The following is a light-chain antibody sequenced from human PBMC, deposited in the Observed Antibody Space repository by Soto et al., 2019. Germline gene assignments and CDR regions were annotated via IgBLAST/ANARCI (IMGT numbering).Light chain of an antibody. CDR1: QTISPF. CDR2: DAS. Sequence: DIQLTQSPPSLSASVGDRVTITCRASQTISPFLNWYQCKPGKAPKLLIYDASSLESGVPSRFSGSRSGTEFTLTISSLQPDDIATYYCQQYDTYWTFGQGTKVDIK. J-gene: IGKJ1*01. V-gene: IGKV1-5*01. CDR3: QQYDTYWT.